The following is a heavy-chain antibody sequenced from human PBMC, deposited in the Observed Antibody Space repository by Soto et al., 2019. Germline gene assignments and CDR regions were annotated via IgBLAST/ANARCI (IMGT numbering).Heavy chain of an antibody. CDR2: IYRTGST. J-gene: IGHJ4*02. Sequence: SETLSLTXAVSGGPFTSNNWWTWVRQPPGQGLEWIGEIYRTGSTNYNPSLKSRVTISLDKSENQFSLKVTSLTAADTAVYYCASRDPGTSVDYWGQGTLVTVSS. CDR1: GGPFTSNNW. V-gene: IGHV4-4*02. CDR3: ASRDPGTSVDY. D-gene: IGHD1-7*01.